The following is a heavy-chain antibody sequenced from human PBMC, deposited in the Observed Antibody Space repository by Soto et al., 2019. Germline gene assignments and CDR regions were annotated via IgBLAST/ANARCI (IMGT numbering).Heavy chain of an antibody. CDR2: INTGNGNT. CDR1: GYNFSTYA. D-gene: IGHD3-9*01. Sequence: ASGKVSCKASGYNFSTYALLWVRQAPGQGLEWMGWINTGNGNTKYSQKFQGRVTMTRDTSASTAFLELRSLRSEDTAVYYCTRGGRLRYFDWLFHYWGQGTLVTVSS. J-gene: IGHJ4*02. V-gene: IGHV1-3*04. CDR3: TRGGRLRYFDWLFHY.